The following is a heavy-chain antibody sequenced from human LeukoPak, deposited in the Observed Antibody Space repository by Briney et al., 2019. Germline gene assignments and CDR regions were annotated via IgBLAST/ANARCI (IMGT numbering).Heavy chain of an antibody. V-gene: IGHV3-15*01. J-gene: IGHJ4*02. CDR2: IKSKSDGGTA. D-gene: IGHD5-12*01. CDR3: ATDGYPPRYFDY. CDR1: GFTFSAYE. Sequence: GGSLRLSCTASGFTFSAYEMNWVRQAPGKGLEWVGRIKSKSDGGTADHAAPVKGRFTISRDDSKNMLYLQMNSLETEDTGIYYCATDGYPPRYFDYWGQGTLVTVSS.